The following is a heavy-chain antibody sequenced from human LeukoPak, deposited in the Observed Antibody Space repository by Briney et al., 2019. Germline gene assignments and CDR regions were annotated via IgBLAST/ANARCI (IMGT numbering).Heavy chain of an antibody. Sequence: PGGSLRLSCAASGFTFSSYAMSWVRQAPGKGLKWVSAISGSGGSTYYADSVKGRFTISRDNSKNTLYLQMNSLRAEDTAVYYCAKEHDYGGNTIGVGDYWGQGTLVTVSS. J-gene: IGHJ4*02. CDR3: AKEHDYGGNTIGVGDY. CDR2: ISGSGGST. D-gene: IGHD4-23*01. V-gene: IGHV3-23*01. CDR1: GFTFSSYA.